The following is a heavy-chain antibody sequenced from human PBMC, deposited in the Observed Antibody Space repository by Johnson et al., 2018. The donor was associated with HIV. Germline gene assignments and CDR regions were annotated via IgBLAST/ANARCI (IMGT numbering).Heavy chain of an antibody. CDR3: ARGVEGAGAFDI. CDR2: IYSGGST. CDR1: GFTVSSKY. Sequence: VQLVESGGGLVQVGGSLRLSCAASGFTVSSKYMTWVRQAPGKGLEWVSVIYSGGSTYYADFVQGRFTITRDNSKNTLYLQTNSLRAEDTAVYYCARGVEGAGAFDIWGQGTMVTVSS. V-gene: IGHV3-66*02. J-gene: IGHJ3*02. D-gene: IGHD1-26*01.